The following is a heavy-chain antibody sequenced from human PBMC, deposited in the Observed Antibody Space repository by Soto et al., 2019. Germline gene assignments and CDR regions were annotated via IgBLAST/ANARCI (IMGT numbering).Heavy chain of an antibody. V-gene: IGHV3-30*18. Sequence: GGSLRLSCAASGVTFDDYAMHWVRQAPGKGLEWVAVISYDGSNKYYADSVKGRFTISRDNSKNTLYLQMNSLRAEDTAVYYCAKSILRASYYYYGMDVWGQGTTVTVSS. D-gene: IGHD1-26*01. CDR1: GVTFDDYA. CDR3: AKSILRASYYYYGMDV. CDR2: ISYDGSNK. J-gene: IGHJ6*02.